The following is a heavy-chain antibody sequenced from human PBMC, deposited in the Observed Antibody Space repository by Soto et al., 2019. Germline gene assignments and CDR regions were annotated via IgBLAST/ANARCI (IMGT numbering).Heavy chain of an antibody. J-gene: IGHJ6*03. CDR3: AGRYCTNGVCYPNYYYYLDV. D-gene: IGHD2-8*01. V-gene: IGHV3-23*01. Sequence: EVQLLESGGGLVQPGGSLRLSCAASGFTFSTYAMSWVRQAPGKGLEWVSTITTSGGNTYYADSVQGRFTISRDNSKNTLYMQMNSLRAEDTAVYYCAGRYCTNGVCYPNYYYYLDVWGKGTTVTVSS. CDR1: GFTFSTYA. CDR2: ITTSGGNT.